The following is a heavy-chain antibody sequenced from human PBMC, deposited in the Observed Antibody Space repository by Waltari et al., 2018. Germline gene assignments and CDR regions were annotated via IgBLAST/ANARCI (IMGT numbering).Heavy chain of an antibody. CDR2: ISGSGGST. CDR3: AKVRSGWYFDY. CDR1: GYTLTELS. Sequence: VQLVQSGAEVKKPGASVKVSCKVSGYTLTELSMHWGRQAPGKGLEWVSAISGSGGSTYYADSVKGRFTISRDNSKNTLYLQMNSLRAEDTAVYYCAKVRSGWYFDYWGQGTLVTVSS. J-gene: IGHJ4*02. V-gene: IGHV3-23*04. D-gene: IGHD6-19*01.